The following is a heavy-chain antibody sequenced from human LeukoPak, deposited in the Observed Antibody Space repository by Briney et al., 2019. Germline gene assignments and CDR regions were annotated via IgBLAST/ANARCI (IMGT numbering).Heavy chain of an antibody. V-gene: IGHV1-18*01. CDR2: ISAYNGNT. Sequence: ASVKFSCKACGYTFTSYGISWVRQDPGQGLEWMGWISAYNGNTNYAQKLQGRVTMTTDSSTSTAYMELRSLRSDDTAVYYCARGDYYGSGRVAFDIWGQGTMVTVSS. CDR3: ARGDYYGSGRVAFDI. D-gene: IGHD3-10*01. CDR1: GYTFTSYG. J-gene: IGHJ3*02.